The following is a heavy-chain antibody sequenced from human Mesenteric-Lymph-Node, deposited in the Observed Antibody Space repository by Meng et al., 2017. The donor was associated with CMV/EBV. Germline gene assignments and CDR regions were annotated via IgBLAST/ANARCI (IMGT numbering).Heavy chain of an antibody. D-gene: IGHD6-19*01. CDR3: ARDLYSSGWYFDY. Sequence: KASGYTFTSYAMHWVRQAPGQRREWMGWINAGNGNTKYSQKFQGRVTITRDTSASTAYMELSSLRSEDTAVYYCARDLYSSGWYFDYWGQGTLVTVSS. CDR1: GYTFTSYA. V-gene: IGHV1-3*01. CDR2: INAGNGNT. J-gene: IGHJ4*02.